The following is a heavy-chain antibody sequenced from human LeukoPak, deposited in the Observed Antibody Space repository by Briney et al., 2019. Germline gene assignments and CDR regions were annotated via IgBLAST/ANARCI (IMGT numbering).Heavy chain of an antibody. J-gene: IGHJ4*02. CDR2: ISSSGSTI. CDR1: GFTFSSYE. D-gene: IGHD3-10*01. Sequence: GGSLRLSCAASGFTFSSYEMNWVRQAPGKGLEWVSYISSSGSTIYYADSVKGRFTISRDNAKNSLYLQMNSLRAEDTAVYYCARDRGSMVRGVMRTYFDYWGQGTLVTVSS. CDR3: ARDRGSMVRGVMRTYFDY. V-gene: IGHV3-48*03.